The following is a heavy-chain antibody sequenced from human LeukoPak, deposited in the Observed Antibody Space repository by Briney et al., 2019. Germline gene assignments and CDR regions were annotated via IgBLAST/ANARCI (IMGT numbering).Heavy chain of an antibody. V-gene: IGHV1-18*01. CDR3: ASDHLSIAATGTRY. CDR1: GGTFSSYA. J-gene: IGHJ4*02. Sequence: ASVKVSCKASGGTFSSYAISWVRQAPGQGLEWMGWISAYNGNTNYAQKLQGRVTMTTDTSTSTAYMELRSLRSDDTAVYYCASDHLSIAATGTRYWGQGTLVTVSS. CDR2: ISAYNGNT. D-gene: IGHD6-13*01.